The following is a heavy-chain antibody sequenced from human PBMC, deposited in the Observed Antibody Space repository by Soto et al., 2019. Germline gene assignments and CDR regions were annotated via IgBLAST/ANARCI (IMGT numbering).Heavy chain of an antibody. D-gene: IGHD6-19*01. Sequence: PSETLSLTCTVSGGSVSSGNYSWIWIRQPPGKGLEWIGYIYDSGSTIYTPSLKSRVTISVDTSKNQFSLKLSSVTAADTAVYYCAGENTSRWRFADWGQGTLVPVSS. CDR2: IYDSGST. CDR3: AGENTSRWRFAD. V-gene: IGHV4-61*01. CDR1: GGSVSSGNYS. J-gene: IGHJ4*02.